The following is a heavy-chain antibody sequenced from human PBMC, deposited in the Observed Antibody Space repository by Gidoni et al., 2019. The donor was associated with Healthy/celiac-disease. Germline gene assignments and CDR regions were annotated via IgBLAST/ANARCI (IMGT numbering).Heavy chain of an antibody. CDR2: IIPIFGTA. CDR1: GATFSSYA. CDR3: ARDGTTTVTTGVRFQH. Sequence: QVQPVQSGAEVQKPGSSVKVSCKASGATFSSYALSWVRQAPGQGLEWMGGIIPIFGTANYAQKFQGRVTITADESTSTAYMELSSLRSEDTAVYYCARDGTTTVTTGVRFQHWGQGTLVTVSS. J-gene: IGHJ1*01. D-gene: IGHD4-17*01. V-gene: IGHV1-69*01.